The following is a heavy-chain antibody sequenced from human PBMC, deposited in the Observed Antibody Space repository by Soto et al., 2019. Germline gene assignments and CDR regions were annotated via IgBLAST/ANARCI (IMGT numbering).Heavy chain of an antibody. Sequence: PSETLSLTCNVSGGSIRSYYWSCIRQPPGKGLEWIGYIYYSGSTNYNPSLKSRVTISVDTSKNQFSLKLSSVTAADTAVYYCARRYCSSTSCYNWFDPWGQGTLVTVS. V-gene: IGHV4-59*08. CDR3: ARRYCSSTSCYNWFDP. J-gene: IGHJ5*02. D-gene: IGHD2-2*01. CDR1: GGSIRSYY. CDR2: IYYSGST.